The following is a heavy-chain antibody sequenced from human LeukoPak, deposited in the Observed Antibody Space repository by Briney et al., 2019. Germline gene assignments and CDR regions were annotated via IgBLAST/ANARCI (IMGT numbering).Heavy chain of an antibody. V-gene: IGHV1-2*02. CDR2: VNPNSGGT. D-gene: IGHD4-4*01. CDR1: GYTFTGYY. J-gene: IGHJ4*02. CDR3: ASRSFNDYSTYYFDY. Sequence: ASVKVSCKASGYTFTGYYMHWVRQAPGQGLEWMGWVNPNSGGTNYAQKFQGRVTMTRDTSISTAYMELSRLRSDDTAVYYCASRSFNDYSTYYFDYWAQGTLVTVSS.